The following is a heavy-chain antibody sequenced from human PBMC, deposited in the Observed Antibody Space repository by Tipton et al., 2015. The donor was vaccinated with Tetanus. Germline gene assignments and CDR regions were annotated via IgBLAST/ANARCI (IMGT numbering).Heavy chain of an antibody. CDR2: IFHTGTT. D-gene: IGHD5-18*01. J-gene: IGHJ5*02. V-gene: IGHV4-59*08. Sequence: GLVKPSETLSLTCTVSGGSISSYYWSWIRQPPGKGLEWIGHIFHTGTTNYNPSLNSRITISTDTSKNQLSLTVRSVTAADTAVYYCARQVGDTYGSALDHWGQGTLVTVSS. CDR1: GGSISSYY. CDR3: ARQVGDTYGSALDH.